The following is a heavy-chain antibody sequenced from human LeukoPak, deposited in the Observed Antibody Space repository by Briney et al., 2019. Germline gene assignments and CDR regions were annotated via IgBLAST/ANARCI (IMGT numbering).Heavy chain of an antibody. CDR3: AACGGDCYGYYFDY. D-gene: IGHD2-21*02. J-gene: IGHJ4*02. Sequence: SETLSLTCTVSGGSVSSGNFYWSWLRQPPGKGLDWIGYIFHSGHTNYNPSLKSRVTMSVDTSKNQFSLKLTSVTAADTAVYYCAACGGDCYGYYFDYWGQGTLVTVSS. CDR2: IFHSGHT. V-gene: IGHV4-61*01. CDR1: GGSVSSGNFY.